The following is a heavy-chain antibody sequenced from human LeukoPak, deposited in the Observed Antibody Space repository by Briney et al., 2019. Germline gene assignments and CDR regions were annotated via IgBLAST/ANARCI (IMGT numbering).Heavy chain of an antibody. CDR2: INTNSGKP. Sequence: ASVKVSCKASGYTFTRYAMNWVRQAPGQGLGWMGWINTNSGKPTYAQGFTGRYVFSLDTSVSTAYLRISSLKAGDTAVYYCARYYYDSSGNGNYLDYWGQGTLVTVSS. V-gene: IGHV7-4-1*02. J-gene: IGHJ4*02. CDR3: ARYYYDSSGNGNYLDY. D-gene: IGHD3-22*01. CDR1: GYTFTRYA.